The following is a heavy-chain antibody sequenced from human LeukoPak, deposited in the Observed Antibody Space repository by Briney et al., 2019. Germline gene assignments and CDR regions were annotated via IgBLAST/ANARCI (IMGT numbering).Heavy chain of an antibody. D-gene: IGHD3-22*01. V-gene: IGHV1-8*01. CDR2: MNPNSGNT. CDR1: GYTFTSYD. Sequence: GASVKVSCKASGYTFTSYDINWVRQATGQGLEWMGWMNPNSGNTGYAQKFQGRVTMTRNTSISTAYMELSSLRSEDTAVYYCARVTFYDNSGYLSPQDTFDIWGQGTMVTVSS. CDR3: ARVTFYDNSGYLSPQDTFDI. J-gene: IGHJ3*02.